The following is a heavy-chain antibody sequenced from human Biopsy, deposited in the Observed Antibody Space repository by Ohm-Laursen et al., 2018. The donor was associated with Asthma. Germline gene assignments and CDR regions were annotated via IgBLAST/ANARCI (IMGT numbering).Heavy chain of an antibody. D-gene: IGHD1-26*01. J-gene: IGHJ4*02. CDR3: ARDCGCGSYFVGTTFDY. CDR2: MSCEESVQ. Sequence: SLRLSCAASGFTFKAYGIHWVRQAPGKGLEWVAVMSCEESVQYFADSVKGRFTFSRDNSKNTLYLQMNSLRAEDSAVYYCARDCGCGSYFVGTTFDYWGQGALVTVSS. V-gene: IGHV3-30*03. CDR1: GFTFKAYG.